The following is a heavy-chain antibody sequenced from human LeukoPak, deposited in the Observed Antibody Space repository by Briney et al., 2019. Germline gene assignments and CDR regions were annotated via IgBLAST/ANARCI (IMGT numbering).Heavy chain of an antibody. CDR3: SRGRYYYESSPYYFDS. Sequence: GSSVKVSCKASGYTFTGYYMHLVRQAPGERLEWMGWINPNIFDTNYAQKSQGRDTSTRDPSISQDYMVLSALISDDPAVYYCSRGRYYYESSPYYFDSWGQGTLVTVSS. V-gene: IGHV1-2*01. J-gene: IGHJ4*02. CDR2: INPNIFDT. CDR1: GYTFTGYY. D-gene: IGHD3-22*01.